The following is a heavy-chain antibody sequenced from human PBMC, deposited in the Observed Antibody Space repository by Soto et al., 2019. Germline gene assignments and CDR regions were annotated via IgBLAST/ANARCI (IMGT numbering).Heavy chain of an antibody. V-gene: IGHV5-51*01. J-gene: IGHJ4*02. CDR3: ARFNTPMALSFDY. Sequence: GESLKISCKGSGYNFTSYWIGWVRQVPGRGLEWMGIIYPGDSDTRYSPSFQGQVTISAGKSISTAYLQWSSLKASDTAMYFCARFNTPMALSFDYWGQGTLVTVSS. CDR1: GYNFTSYW. D-gene: IGHD5-18*01. CDR2: IYPGDSDT.